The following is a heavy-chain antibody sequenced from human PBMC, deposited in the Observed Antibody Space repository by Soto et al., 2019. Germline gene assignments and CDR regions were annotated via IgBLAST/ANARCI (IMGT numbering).Heavy chain of an antibody. V-gene: IGHV4-39*01. Sequence: QLQLQESGPGLVKPSETLSLTCSVSDDSINSDKYYWGWIRQPPGKGLEWIGSIYYRGNAYYNPSLQTRDTISLDKTKGQFSLKLNSMTAADSAVYFCASLEGLATISYYFDFWGPGALVTVSS. CDR2: IYYRGNA. D-gene: IGHD3-9*01. CDR3: ASLEGLATISYYFDF. J-gene: IGHJ4*02. CDR1: DDSINSDKYY.